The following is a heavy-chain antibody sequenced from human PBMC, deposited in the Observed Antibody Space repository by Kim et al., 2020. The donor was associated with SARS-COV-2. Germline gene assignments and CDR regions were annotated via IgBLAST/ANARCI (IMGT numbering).Heavy chain of an antibody. CDR2: ISHSGTT. J-gene: IGHJ4*02. CDR3: ARRSASAGVDW. CDR1: AGSFSGHY. D-gene: IGHD1-1*01. V-gene: IGHV4-34*01. Sequence: SETLSLTCAVYAGSFSGHYWNWIRQSPGVGLEWVGEISHSGTTKHNPSLQSRVTLSVDTSKNQFSLKLTAVTAADTAVYYCARRSASAGVDWWGQGTPVTVSS.